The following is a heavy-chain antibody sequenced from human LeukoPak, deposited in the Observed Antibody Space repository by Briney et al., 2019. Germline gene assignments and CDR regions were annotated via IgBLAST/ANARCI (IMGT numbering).Heavy chain of an antibody. D-gene: IGHD5-12*01. V-gene: IGHV3-66*01. Sequence: PGGSLRLSCAASGFTVSSNYMTWVRQAPGKGLEWLSVIYSDGSTYYADSVKDRFTISRDNSKNTLYLQMNSLRAEDTAVYYCARGYSGYDSAFDYWGQGTLVTVSS. CDR2: IYSDGST. CDR1: GFTVSSNY. J-gene: IGHJ4*02. CDR3: ARGYSGYDSAFDY.